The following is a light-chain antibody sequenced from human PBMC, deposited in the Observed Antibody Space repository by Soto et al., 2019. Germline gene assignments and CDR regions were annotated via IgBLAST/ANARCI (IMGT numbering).Light chain of an antibody. CDR3: QQYDSYPRT. CDR2: RAS. J-gene: IGKJ1*01. V-gene: IGKV1-5*03. Sequence: IQMTQSPSTLSASLGDRVTMTCRASQSLDRDYLAWYQQKPGKAPKLLIYRASTLESGVPARFTVGGSGTAFTLTISSLEPDDFATYYCQQYDSYPRTFGQGTKVDIK. CDR1: QSLDRDY.